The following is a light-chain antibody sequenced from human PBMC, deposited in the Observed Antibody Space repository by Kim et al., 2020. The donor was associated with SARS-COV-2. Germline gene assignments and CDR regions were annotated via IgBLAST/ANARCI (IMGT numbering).Light chain of an antibody. Sequence: SPGQTASITCSGDKLGHKYTTWYQQKPGQSPVLVMYQDTKRPSGIPERFSGSNSGNTATLTISGTQAMDEADYYCQAWDSSTAVVFGGGTQLTVL. CDR1: KLGHKY. CDR3: QAWDSSTAVV. J-gene: IGLJ2*01. V-gene: IGLV3-1*01. CDR2: QDT.